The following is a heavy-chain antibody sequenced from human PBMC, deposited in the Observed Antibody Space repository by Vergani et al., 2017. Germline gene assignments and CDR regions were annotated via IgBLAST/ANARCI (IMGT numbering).Heavy chain of an antibody. J-gene: IGHJ4*02. CDR3: ARDRSSGYDG. V-gene: IGHV3-48*04. CDR1: GFTFSSYS. Sequence: EVQLVESGGGLVQPGGSLRLSCAASGFTFSSYSMNWVRQAPGKGLEWVSYISSSSSTIYYADSVKGRFTISRDNAKNSLYLQMKSLRAEDTAVYYCARDRSSGYDGWGQGTLVTVSS. D-gene: IGHD3-22*01. CDR2: ISSSSSTI.